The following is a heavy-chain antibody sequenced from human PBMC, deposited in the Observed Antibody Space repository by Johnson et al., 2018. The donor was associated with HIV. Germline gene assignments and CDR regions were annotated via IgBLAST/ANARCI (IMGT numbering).Heavy chain of an antibody. J-gene: IGHJ3*02. V-gene: IGHV3-33*08. CDR2: IWYDGSNK. CDR1: GFTFDDYG. D-gene: IGHD2-15*01. Sequence: VQLVESGGGVVRPGGSLRLSCAASGFTFDDYGMSWVRQTPGKGLEWVAVIWYDGSNKYYADSVKGRFTISRDNSENTLYRQMNSLKAEDTAVYYCRGVGRTGSAFDMWGLGTMVTVSS. CDR3: RGVGRTGSAFDM.